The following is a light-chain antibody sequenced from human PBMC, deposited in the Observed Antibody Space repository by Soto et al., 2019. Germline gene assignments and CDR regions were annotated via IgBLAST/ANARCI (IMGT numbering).Light chain of an antibody. CDR1: QGITTY. CDR3: QQYTRAQLT. CDR2: GAS. J-gene: IGKJ4*01. Sequence: DIQMAQSPSSLSASVGDRVTITCRASQGITTYLAWYQQKPGKVPELLIYGASTLQSGVPSRFSGSGSGTDFTITISSLQPEDVATYYCQQYTRAQLTFGGGTKVEIK. V-gene: IGKV1-27*01.